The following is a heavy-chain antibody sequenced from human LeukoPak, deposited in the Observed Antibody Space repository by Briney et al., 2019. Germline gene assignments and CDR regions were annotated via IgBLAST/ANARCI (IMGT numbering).Heavy chain of an antibody. CDR2: ISYDGSNK. V-gene: IGHV3-30*03. CDR1: GFTFSSYG. D-gene: IGHD1-26*01. Sequence: PGRSLRLSCAASGFTFSSYGMHWVRQAPGKGLEWVAVISYDGSNKYYADSVKGRFTISRDNSKNTLYLQMNSLRAEDTAVYYCAVWAGRKYNWFDPWGQGTLVTVSS. CDR3: AVWAGRKYNWFDP. J-gene: IGHJ5*02.